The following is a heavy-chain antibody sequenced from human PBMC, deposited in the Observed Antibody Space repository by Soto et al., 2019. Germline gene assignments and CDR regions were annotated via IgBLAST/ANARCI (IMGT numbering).Heavy chain of an antibody. CDR2: SYYSGST. Sequence: SETLSLTGTVTGDSISRRCYYWGWIRQPPGKGREWIGRSYYSGSTYNTPSLRSRVSMSIDTSKAQFSLKLKSVTAADTALYFCARQRTAVLTQSYFDVWGPGSLFAVSS. CDR3: ARQRTAVLTQSYFDV. CDR1: GDSISRRCYY. D-gene: IGHD3-9*01. J-gene: IGHJ4*03. V-gene: IGHV4-39*01.